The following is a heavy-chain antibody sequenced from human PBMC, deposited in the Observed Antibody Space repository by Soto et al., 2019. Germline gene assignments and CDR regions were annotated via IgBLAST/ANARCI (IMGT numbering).Heavy chain of an antibody. CDR2: ITVGTGTT. Sequence: ASEKVSCKASGFTFTSSSVQWVRQAREQRLEWIGWITVGTGTTNYAQKFQERVTITRDMSKSTAYMELNSLRIEDTAVYYCCVVKRRDQYSTSGYWFDPWGPGTLVTVSS. D-gene: IGHD2-15*01. J-gene: IGHJ5*02. V-gene: IGHV1-58*01. CDR3: CVVKRRDQYSTSGYWFDP. CDR1: GFTFTSSS.